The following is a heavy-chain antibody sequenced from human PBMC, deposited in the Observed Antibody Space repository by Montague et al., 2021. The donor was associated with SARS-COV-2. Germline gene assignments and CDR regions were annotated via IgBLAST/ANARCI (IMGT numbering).Heavy chain of an antibody. V-gene: IGHV3-30-3*01. CDR2: ISYDGSNK. Sequence: SLRLSCAASGFTFSSYAMHWVRQAPGKGLEWVAVISYDGSNKYXXXSXXGRFTISRDNSKNTLYLQMNSLRAEDTAVYYCARSAWGGYRGAFDIWGQGTMVTVSS. J-gene: IGHJ3*02. CDR3: ARSAWGGYRGAFDI. D-gene: IGHD3-16*02. CDR1: GFTFSSYA.